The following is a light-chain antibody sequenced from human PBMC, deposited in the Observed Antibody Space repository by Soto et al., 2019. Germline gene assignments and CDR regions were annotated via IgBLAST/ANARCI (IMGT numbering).Light chain of an antibody. CDR2: EVT. CDR1: SSDVGGYNR. Sequence: QSVLTQPASVTGSPGQSITISCTGTSSDVGGYNRVSWYQHYPGTAPKLMIYEVTNRPSGVSDRFSGSKSGNTASLTISGLQPEDDADYYCSSYTIRSTWVFGGGTKLTVL. V-gene: IGLV2-14*01. J-gene: IGLJ3*02. CDR3: SSYTIRSTWV.